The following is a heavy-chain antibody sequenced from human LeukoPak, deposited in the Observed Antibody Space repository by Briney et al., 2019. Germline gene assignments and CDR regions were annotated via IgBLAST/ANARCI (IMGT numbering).Heavy chain of an antibody. CDR1: GFTFSSYS. Sequence: PGGSLRLSCAASGFTFSSYSMNWVRQAPGKGLEWVSSISSSSSYIYYADSVEGRFTISRDNAKNSLYLQMNSLRAEDTAVYYCARGGLGYCSSTSCYRTNWFDPWGQGTLVTVSS. CDR3: ARGGLGYCSSTSCYRTNWFDP. V-gene: IGHV3-21*01. CDR2: ISSSSSYI. D-gene: IGHD2-2*02. J-gene: IGHJ5*02.